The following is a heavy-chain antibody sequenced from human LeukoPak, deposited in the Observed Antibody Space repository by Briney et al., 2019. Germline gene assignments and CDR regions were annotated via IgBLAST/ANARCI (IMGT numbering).Heavy chain of an antibody. Sequence: HPGGSLGLSCAASGFTFSSYWMHWVRQAPGKGLVWVSRINSDGSSTSYADSVKGRFTISRDNAKNTLYLQMNSLRAEDTAVYYCARVAPEDRRPITEYFQHWGQGTLVTVSS. CDR2: INSDGSST. V-gene: IGHV3-74*01. J-gene: IGHJ1*01. CDR1: GFTFSSYW. D-gene: IGHD1-14*01. CDR3: ARVAPEDRRPITEYFQH.